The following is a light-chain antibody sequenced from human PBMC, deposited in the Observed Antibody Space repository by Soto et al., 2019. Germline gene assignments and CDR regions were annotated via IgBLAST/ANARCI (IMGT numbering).Light chain of an antibody. CDR1: QSVSSN. CDR3: QQNNPWPRT. V-gene: IGKV3-15*01. J-gene: IGKJ1*01. CDR2: GAS. Sequence: EIVMPQSPATLSVSSGGRATLSCSASQSVSSNLAWYQQKPGQAPRLLIYGASTRATGIPARFSGSGSGTEFTLTISCLQSEGFAVYYCQQNNPWPRTFGQGTKVDIK.